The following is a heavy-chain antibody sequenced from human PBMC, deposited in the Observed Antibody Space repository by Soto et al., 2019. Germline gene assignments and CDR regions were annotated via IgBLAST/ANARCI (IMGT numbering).Heavy chain of an antibody. Sequence: LETLSLTCTVSGGSISSSSYYWGWIRQPPGKGLEWIGSIYYSGSTYYNPSLKSRVTISVDTSKNQFSLKLSSVTAADTAVYYCARGLIAVDGMDVWGQGTTVTVSS. CDR3: ARGLIAVDGMDV. J-gene: IGHJ6*02. CDR1: GGSISSSSYY. V-gene: IGHV4-39*01. CDR2: IYYSGST. D-gene: IGHD6-19*01.